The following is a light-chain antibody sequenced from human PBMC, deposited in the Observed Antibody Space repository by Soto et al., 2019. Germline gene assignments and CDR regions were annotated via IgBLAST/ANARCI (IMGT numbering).Light chain of an antibody. CDR2: WAS. CDR3: QQYYSTLVT. V-gene: IGKV4-1*01. J-gene: IGKJ3*01. Sequence: DIVMTQSPDSLAVSLGERATINCKSSQSVLYSSNNKNYLAWYQQKPGQPPKLLINWASTRESGVPERFSGSASGTDFTLTISSLQAEDVAVYYCQQYYSTLVTFGPGTKVDIK. CDR1: QSVLYSSNNKNY.